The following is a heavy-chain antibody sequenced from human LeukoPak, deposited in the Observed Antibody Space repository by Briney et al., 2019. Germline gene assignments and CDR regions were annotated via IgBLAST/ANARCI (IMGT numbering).Heavy chain of an antibody. CDR2: ISSSGSST. CDR1: GFTFSDYY. V-gene: IGHV3-11*03. CDR3: ASKGGN. J-gene: IGHJ4*02. D-gene: IGHD2-15*01. Sequence: GGSLRLSCAASGFTFSDYYMNWIRQAPGKGLEWISYISSSGSSTRYADSVKGRFTISRDNTRNSLYLQMASLRADDTAVYYCASKGGNWGQGTLVTVSS.